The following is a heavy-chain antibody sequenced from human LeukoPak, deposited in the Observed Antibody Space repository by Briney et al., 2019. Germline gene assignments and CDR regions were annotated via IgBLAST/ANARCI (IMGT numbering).Heavy chain of an antibody. CDR2: ISYDGSNK. J-gene: IGHJ4*02. Sequence: GGSLRLSCAASGFTFSSYAMHWVRQAPGKGLEWVAVISYDGSNKYYADSVKGRFTISRDNSKNTLYLQMNSLRAEDTAVYYCAKDPWGSGYAYYFDYWGQGTLVTVSS. CDR1: GFTFSSYA. V-gene: IGHV3-30*18. D-gene: IGHD5-12*01. CDR3: AKDPWGSGYAYYFDY.